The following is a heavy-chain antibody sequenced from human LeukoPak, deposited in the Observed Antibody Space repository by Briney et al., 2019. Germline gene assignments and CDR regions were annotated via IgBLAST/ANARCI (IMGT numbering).Heavy chain of an antibody. D-gene: IGHD3-22*01. CDR3: ATYYYDSSGYYYAPDPYYYYMDV. CDR1: GFTFSSYA. V-gene: IGHV3-64*01. Sequence: GGSLRLSCAASGFTFSSYAMHWVRQAPGKGLEYVSAISSNGGSTYYANSVKGRFTISRDNSKNTLYLQMGSLRAEDMAVYYCATYYYDSSGYYYAPDPYYYYMDVWGKGTTVTVSS. J-gene: IGHJ6*03. CDR2: ISSNGGST.